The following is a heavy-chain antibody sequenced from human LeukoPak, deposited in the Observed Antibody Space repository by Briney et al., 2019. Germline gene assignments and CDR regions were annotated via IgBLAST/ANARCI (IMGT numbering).Heavy chain of an antibody. D-gene: IGHD3-16*01. J-gene: IGHJ4*02. Sequence: ASVKVSCKASGYIFTGYYMHWVRQAPGQGLEWMGWIKPNSGGTSYAQKFRGRVTMTRDTSISTAYMELSSLRSEDTAVYYCASGGTTDYWGQGTLVTVSS. CDR3: ASGGTTDY. CDR2: IKPNSGGT. CDR1: GYIFTGYY. V-gene: IGHV1-2*02.